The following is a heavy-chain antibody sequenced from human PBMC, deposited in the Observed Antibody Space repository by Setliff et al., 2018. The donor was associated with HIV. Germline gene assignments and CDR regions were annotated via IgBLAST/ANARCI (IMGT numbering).Heavy chain of an antibody. CDR2: IIPLFGTT. CDR3: ATVFYYNSESYSLDY. D-gene: IGHD3-10*01. Sequence: SVKVSCKASGGTFNNYAISWVRQAPGRGLEWVGGIIPLFGTTNYAQKFQGRVTITADESTNTAHMELNSLRSIDTAMYYCATVFYYNSESYSLDYWGQGMLVTVSS. J-gene: IGHJ4*02. V-gene: IGHV1-69*13. CDR1: GGTFNNYA.